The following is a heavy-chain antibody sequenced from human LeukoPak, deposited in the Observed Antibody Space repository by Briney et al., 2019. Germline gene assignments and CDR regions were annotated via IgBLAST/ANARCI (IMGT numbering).Heavy chain of an antibody. V-gene: IGHV4-34*01. CDR3: ARGGRTTVMNY. J-gene: IGHJ4*02. CDR1: GGSISSYY. D-gene: IGHD4-11*01. CDR2: INHSGST. Sequence: PSETLSLTCTVSGGSISSYYWSWIRQPPGKGLEWIGEINHSGSTNYNPSLKSRVTISVDTSKNQFSLKLSSVTAADTAVYYCARGGRTTVMNYWGQGTLVTVSS.